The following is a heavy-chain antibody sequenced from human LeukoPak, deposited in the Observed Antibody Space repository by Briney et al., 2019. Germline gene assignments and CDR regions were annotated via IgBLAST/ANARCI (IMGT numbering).Heavy chain of an antibody. D-gene: IGHD1-26*01. J-gene: IGHJ5*02. Sequence: GASVKVSCKASGYTFTTYGINWVRQAPGQGLEWMGWISAYDGNTNYAQRFQGRVTMTTDTSTSTAYMELRSLRSDDTAVYYCARDMSGSYSTRFDPWGQGTLVTVSS. CDR1: GYTFTTYG. V-gene: IGHV1-18*01. CDR2: ISAYDGNT. CDR3: ARDMSGSYSTRFDP.